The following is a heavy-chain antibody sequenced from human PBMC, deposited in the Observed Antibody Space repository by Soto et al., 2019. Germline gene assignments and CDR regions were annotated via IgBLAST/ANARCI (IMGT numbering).Heavy chain of an antibody. CDR1: GYPFTING. CDR3: ARDRNHGLDN. V-gene: IGHV1-18*01. J-gene: IGHJ4*02. CDR2: ISANSGTT. Sequence: QVQLVQSGAEVKKPGASVKVSCKASGYPFTINGISWVRQAPGQELEWMGWISANSGTTNYAQKFQGRVIMTTDTSTTTAYMELRSLMSDDTAVYYCARDRNHGLDNWCQGTLVTVS. D-gene: IGHD4-17*01.